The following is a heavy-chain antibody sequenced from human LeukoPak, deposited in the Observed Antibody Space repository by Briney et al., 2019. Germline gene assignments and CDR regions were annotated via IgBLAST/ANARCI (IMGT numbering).Heavy chain of an antibody. CDR3: ASLGYDYVWGSYRYPDY. J-gene: IGHJ4*02. D-gene: IGHD3-16*02. V-gene: IGHV3-7*02. CDR2: IKSDGSEE. Sequence: PGGSLRLSCAASGFTFNRYWMSWVRQAPGKGLEWVAQIKSDGSEEYYAESVRGRFTISRDNAKSSLYLQMNSLRDEDTAVYYCASLGYDYVWGSYRYPDYWGQGTLVTVSS. CDR1: GFTFNRYW.